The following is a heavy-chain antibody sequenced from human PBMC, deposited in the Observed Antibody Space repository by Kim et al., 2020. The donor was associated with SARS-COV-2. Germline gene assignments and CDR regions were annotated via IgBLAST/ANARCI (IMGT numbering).Heavy chain of an antibody. V-gene: IGHV4-59*13. J-gene: IGHJ6*02. CDR2: IYYSGST. Sequence: SETLSLTCTVSGGSISSYYWSWIRQPPGKGLEWIGYIYYSGSTNYNPSLKSRVTISVDTSKNQFSLKLSSVTAADTAVYYCVRAGESGWFRVISGMDVWGQGTTVTVSS. D-gene: IGHD3-10*01. CDR1: GGSISSYY. CDR3: VRAGESGWFRVISGMDV.